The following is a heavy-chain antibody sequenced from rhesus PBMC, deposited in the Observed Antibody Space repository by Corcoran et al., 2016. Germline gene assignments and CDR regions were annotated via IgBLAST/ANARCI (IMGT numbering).Heavy chain of an antibody. V-gene: IGHV1S2*01. Sequence: QVQLVQSGAEVKKPGSSVKVSCKASGYTFTDYYMPWVLQAPRQGLEWMGWINPYNGNTKYAQKCQGRVTMTRDTSTSTAYMELSSLRSEDTAVYYCARDSPYRDKYFDLWGPGTPITISS. CDR3: ARDSPYRDKYFDL. J-gene: IGHJ2*01. CDR1: GYTFTDYY. CDR2: INPYNGNT. D-gene: IGHD4-23*01.